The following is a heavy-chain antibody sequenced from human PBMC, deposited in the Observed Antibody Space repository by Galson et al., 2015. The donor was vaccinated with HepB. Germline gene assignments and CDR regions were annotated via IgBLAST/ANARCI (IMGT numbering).Heavy chain of an antibody. Sequence: LRLSCAASGFTFSSYGMHWVRQAPGKGLEWVAVIWYDGSNKYYADSVKGRFTISRDNSKNTLYLQMNSLRAEDTAVYYCARASNGGYSRAEYFQHWGQGTLVTVSS. D-gene: IGHD3-22*01. CDR3: ARASNGGYSRAEYFQH. J-gene: IGHJ1*01. CDR2: IWYDGSNK. CDR1: GFTFSSYG. V-gene: IGHV3-33*08.